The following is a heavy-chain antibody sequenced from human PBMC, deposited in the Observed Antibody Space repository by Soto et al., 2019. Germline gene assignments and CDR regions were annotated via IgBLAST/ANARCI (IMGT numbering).Heavy chain of an antibody. CDR3: AREYPACPLAYGLDV. CDR1: GFTFSTYS. CDR2: ISSRSDI. J-gene: IGHJ6*02. Sequence: GGSLRLSCVGSGFTFSTYSINWVRQAPGKGLEWVSSISSRSDIYYADSVKGRFTISRDNAKNSVSLQMNSLRAEDTAVYYCAREYPACPLAYGLDVWGQGTTFTFPS. V-gene: IGHV3-21*01.